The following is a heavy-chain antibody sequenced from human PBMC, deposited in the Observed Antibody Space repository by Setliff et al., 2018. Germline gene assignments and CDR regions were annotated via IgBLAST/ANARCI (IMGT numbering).Heavy chain of an antibody. CDR1: GASISSGTYY. D-gene: IGHD1-1*01. Sequence: PSETLSLTCTVSGASISSGTYYWAWIRQPPGKGLEWIGRIHYRGTTYSNASLKGRLTISVDTAQNQFSLRLTSVTAADTAVYYCARTGTYRYFDYWGQGTRVTVSS. CDR2: IHYRGTT. V-gene: IGHV4-39*01. J-gene: IGHJ4*02. CDR3: ARTGTYRYFDY.